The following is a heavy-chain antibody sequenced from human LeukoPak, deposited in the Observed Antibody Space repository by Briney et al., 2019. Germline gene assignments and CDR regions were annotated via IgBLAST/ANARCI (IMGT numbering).Heavy chain of an antibody. V-gene: IGHV1-46*01. CDR3: ARVSPDIVLMGYYYYYMDV. CDR2: INPSGGST. CDR1: GYTFTSYY. D-gene: IGHD2-8*01. J-gene: IGHJ6*03. Sequence: ASVKVSCKASGYTFTSYYMHWVRQAPGQGLEWMGIINPSGGSTSYAQKFQGRVTMTRDTSTSTVYMELSSLRSEDTAVYYCARVSPDIVLMGYYYYYMDVWGKGTTVTVSS.